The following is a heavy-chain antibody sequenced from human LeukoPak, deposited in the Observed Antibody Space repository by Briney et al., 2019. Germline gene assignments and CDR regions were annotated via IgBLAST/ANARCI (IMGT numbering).Heavy chain of an antibody. V-gene: IGHV3-48*02. CDR3: ARKLVGAAGAAFDI. Sequence: GGSLRLSCAASGCIFSIFDMNWVRQAPGKGLEWVSFLSGGGSTIYYADSVKGRFTISRDNAKNSLYLQMNSLRDDDTAVYYCARKLVGAAGAAFDIWGQGTMVTVSS. CDR1: GCIFSIFD. CDR2: LSGGGSTI. D-gene: IGHD2-15*01. J-gene: IGHJ3*02.